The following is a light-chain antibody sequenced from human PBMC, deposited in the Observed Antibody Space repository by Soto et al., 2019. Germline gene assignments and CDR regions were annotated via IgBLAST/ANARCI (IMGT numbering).Light chain of an antibody. CDR1: SSNIGSNY. J-gene: IGLJ1*01. V-gene: IGLV1-47*01. Sequence: SVLTQPPSASGTPGQRVNISCSGSSSNIGSNYVYWYQQLPGTAPKLLIYRNNQRPSGVPDRFSGSKSGTSASLAISGLRSEDEADYYCAAWDDSLSALYVFGTGTKV. CDR3: AAWDDSLSALYV. CDR2: RNN.